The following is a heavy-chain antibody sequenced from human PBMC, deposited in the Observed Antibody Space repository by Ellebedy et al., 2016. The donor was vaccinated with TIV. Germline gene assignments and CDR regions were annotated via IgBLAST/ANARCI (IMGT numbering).Heavy chain of an antibody. D-gene: IGHD4-17*01. V-gene: IGHV3-23*01. CDR3: AKCAHNYGNDAFDV. CDR1: GFTFSSHA. CDR2: ISATGLSK. Sequence: GGSLRLXCAASGFTFSSHAMSWVRQAPGKGLEWVSAISATGLSKYYADSVKGRFTISRDNSKNTLYLQMNGLTVEDTATYYCAKCAHNYGNDAFDVWGQGTMVTVSS. J-gene: IGHJ3*01.